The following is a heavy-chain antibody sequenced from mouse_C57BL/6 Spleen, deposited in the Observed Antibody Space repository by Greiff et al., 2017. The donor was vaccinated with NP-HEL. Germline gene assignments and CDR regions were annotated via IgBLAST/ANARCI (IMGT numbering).Heavy chain of an antibody. J-gene: IGHJ4*01. Sequence: QVQLQQSGPELVKPGASVKISCKASGYAFSSSWMNWVKQRPGKGLEWIGRIYPGDGDTNYNGKFKGKATLTVEKSSSTVYLELSRLTSDDSAVYYCARGEDYAMDYWGQGTSVTVSS. CDR2: IYPGDGDT. CDR1: GYAFSSSW. V-gene: IGHV1-82*01. CDR3: ARGEDYAMDY.